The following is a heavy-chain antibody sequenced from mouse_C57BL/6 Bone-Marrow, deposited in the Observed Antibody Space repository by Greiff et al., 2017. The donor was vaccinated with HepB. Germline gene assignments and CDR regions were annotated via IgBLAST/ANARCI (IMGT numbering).Heavy chain of an antibody. J-gene: IGHJ3*01. CDR3: GRRGYGSSSFAY. V-gene: IGHV1-54*01. CDR1: GYAFTNYL. D-gene: IGHD1-1*01. CDR2: INPGSGGT. Sequence: VQRVESGAELVRPGTSVKVSCKASGYAFTNYLIEWVKQRPGQGLEWIGVINPGSGGTNYNEKFKGKATLTADKSSSTAYMQLSSLTSEDSAVYFCGRRGYGSSSFAYWGQGTLVTVSA.